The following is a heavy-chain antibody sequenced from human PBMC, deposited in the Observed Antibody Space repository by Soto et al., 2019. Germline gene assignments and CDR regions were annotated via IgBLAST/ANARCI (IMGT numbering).Heavy chain of an antibody. D-gene: IGHD7-27*01. CDR2: IIPVFGTI. Sequence: GASVKVSCKAYGGTFNSFGIKRVRQAPGQGLEWVGGIIPVFGTINYAQKFRGRVTITADASTSTSYMELSSLRSDDTAVYYCAIENWGPGGHYFDYWGQGTLVTVSS. CDR3: AIENWGPGGHYFDY. CDR1: GGTFNSFG. J-gene: IGHJ4*02. V-gene: IGHV1-69*13.